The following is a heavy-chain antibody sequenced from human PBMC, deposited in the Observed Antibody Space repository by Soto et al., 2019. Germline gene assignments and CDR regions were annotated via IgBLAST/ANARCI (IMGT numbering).Heavy chain of an antibody. CDR2: INPNSGGT. Sequence: ASVKVSCKASGYTFTGYYMHWVRQAPGQGLEWMGWINPNSGGTNYAQKFQGWVTMTRDTSISTAYMELSRLRSDDTAVYYCARGIVVVVAATNDAFDIWGQGTMVTVSS. D-gene: IGHD2-15*01. CDR1: GYTFTGYY. J-gene: IGHJ3*02. V-gene: IGHV1-2*04. CDR3: ARGIVVVVAATNDAFDI.